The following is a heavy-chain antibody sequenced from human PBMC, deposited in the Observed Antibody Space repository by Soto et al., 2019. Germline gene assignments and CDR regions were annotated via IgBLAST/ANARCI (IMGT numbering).Heavy chain of an antibody. J-gene: IGHJ2*01. D-gene: IGHD4-17*01. V-gene: IGHV3-33*08. CDR3: ARLNTGWYFDL. Sequence: GGSLRLSCAASGFTFRSFTMNWVRQAPGKGLEWVAVIWYDGSNEYYPDSVKGRFTISRDNSKNTLYLQMNSLRAEDTAVYYCARLNTGWYFDLWGRGTLVTVSS. CDR1: GFTFRSFT. CDR2: IWYDGSNE.